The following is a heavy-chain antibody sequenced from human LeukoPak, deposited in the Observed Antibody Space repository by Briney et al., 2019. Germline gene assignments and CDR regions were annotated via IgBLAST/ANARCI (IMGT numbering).Heavy chain of an antibody. Sequence: ASVKVSCKASGYTFTSYGISWVRQAPGQGLEWMGWISAYNGNTNYAQKLQGRVTMTTDTSTSTAYMELSRLRSDDTAVYYCARSRGYSGYVSFDYWGQGTLVTVSS. J-gene: IGHJ4*02. V-gene: IGHV1-18*01. CDR3: ARSRGYSGYVSFDY. CDR1: GYTFTSYG. D-gene: IGHD5-12*01. CDR2: ISAYNGNT.